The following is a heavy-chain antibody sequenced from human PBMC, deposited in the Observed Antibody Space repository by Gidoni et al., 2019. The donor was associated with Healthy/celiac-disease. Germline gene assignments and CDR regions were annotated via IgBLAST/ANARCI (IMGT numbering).Heavy chain of an antibody. Sequence: QVQLVESGGGVVQPGRSLRLSCAASGFTFSSYGMHWVRQAPGKGLEWVAVISYDGSNKYYADSVKGRFTISRDNSKNTLYLQMNSLRAEDTAVYYCAKSYDDYLYYFDYWGQGTLVTVSS. CDR3: AKSYDDYLYYFDY. CDR2: ISYDGSNK. CDR1: GFTFSSYG. D-gene: IGHD4-17*01. J-gene: IGHJ4*02. V-gene: IGHV3-30*18.